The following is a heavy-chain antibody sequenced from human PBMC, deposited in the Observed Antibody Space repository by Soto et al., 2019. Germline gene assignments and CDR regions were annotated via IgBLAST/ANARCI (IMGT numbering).Heavy chain of an antibody. J-gene: IGHJ5*02. Sequence: QVQLVESGGGVVQPGRSLRLSCAASGFTFSGYAIHWVRQPPGKGLEWVAFISYDGSNKYYADSVKGRFTISRDNSKNTLYLQMNSLRAEDTAVYYCARDRFSSGWWDNWFDPWGQGTLVTVSS. V-gene: IGHV3-30-3*01. CDR2: ISYDGSNK. CDR1: GFTFSGYA. D-gene: IGHD6-19*01. CDR3: ARDRFSSGWWDNWFDP.